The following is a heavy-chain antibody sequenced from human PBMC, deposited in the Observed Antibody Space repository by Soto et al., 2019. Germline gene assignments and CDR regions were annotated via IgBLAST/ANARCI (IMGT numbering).Heavy chain of an antibody. CDR1: GDTSDSFT. J-gene: IGHJ5*02. CDR2: IIPMFGTG. Sequence: QVQLVQSGAEVKKPGSSVRVSCKASGDTSDSFTISWVRQAPGQGLEWMGGIIPMFGTGNYAQKFQGRLTMTAEESTETSCMDLKSLRSEDTAVYFCARETRDDNSGWYSSSDWFDPWGQGTLVTVSS. CDR3: ARETRDDNSGWYSSSDWFDP. V-gene: IGHV1-69*01. D-gene: IGHD6-19*01.